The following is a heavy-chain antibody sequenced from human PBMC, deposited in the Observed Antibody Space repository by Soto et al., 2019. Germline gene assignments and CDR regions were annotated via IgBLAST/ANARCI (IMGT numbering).Heavy chain of an antibody. V-gene: IGHV5-51*01. D-gene: IGHD1-26*01. J-gene: IGHJ4*02. CDR2: IYPGDSDT. CDR1: GYSFTSYW. Sequence: GESLKISYNGAGYSFTSYWIGLVRQMPGKGLEWMGIIYPGDSDTRYSPSFQGQVTISADKSINTAYLQWSSLKASDTAMYYCARLQVVGTTPFDYWGQGTLVTVSS. CDR3: ARLQVVGTTPFDY.